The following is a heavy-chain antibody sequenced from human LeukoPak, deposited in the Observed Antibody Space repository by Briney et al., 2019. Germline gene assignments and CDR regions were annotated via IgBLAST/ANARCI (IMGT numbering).Heavy chain of an antibody. D-gene: IGHD6-19*01. CDR2: IGGRDGST. CDR1: GFTFSSYG. CDR3: AGESGWSYFDF. V-gene: IGHV3-23*01. J-gene: IGHJ4*02. Sequence: GGSLRLSCAASGFTFSSYGMSWVRQAPGKGLEWVSAIGGRDGSTYYADSVKGRFTISRDNSKNTLYLQMNSLRAEDTAVYYCAGESGWSYFDFWGQGTLVTVSS.